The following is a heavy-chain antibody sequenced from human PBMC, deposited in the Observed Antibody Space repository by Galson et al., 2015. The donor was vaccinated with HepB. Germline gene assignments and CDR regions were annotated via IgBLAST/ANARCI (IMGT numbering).Heavy chain of an antibody. Sequence: TLSLTCTVSGGSISSGGGGYYWSWIRQYPGKGLEWIGYIYNSGSTNYNPSLKSRVTISVDTSKNQFSLKLSSVTAADTAVYYCARGRSWVDLNNTDAFDIWGQGTMVTVSS. D-gene: IGHD1/OR15-1a*01. J-gene: IGHJ3*02. CDR2: IYNSGST. CDR3: ARGRSWVDLNNTDAFDI. V-gene: IGHV4-31*03. CDR1: GGSISSGGGGYY.